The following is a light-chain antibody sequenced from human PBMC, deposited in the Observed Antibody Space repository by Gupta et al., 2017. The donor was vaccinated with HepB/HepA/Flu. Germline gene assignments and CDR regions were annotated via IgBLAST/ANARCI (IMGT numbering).Light chain of an antibody. CDR2: ANT. V-gene: IGLV1-40*01. CDR1: SSNIGAGYD. CDR3: QSYDTSLSGSGV. J-gene: IGLJ3*02. Sequence: QSVLTQPPSVSGAPGQRVTISCPGSSSNIGAGYDVHWYQQFPGTAPKLLIYANTNRPSGVPGRFSGSKSGTSASLAITGLQPEDEADYYCQSYDTSLSGSGVFGGGTKLTVL.